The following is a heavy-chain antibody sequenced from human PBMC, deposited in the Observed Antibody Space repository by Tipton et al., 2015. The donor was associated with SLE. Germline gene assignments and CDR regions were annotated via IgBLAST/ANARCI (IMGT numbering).Heavy chain of an antibody. CDR3: TRRPGPSSFDP. Sequence: TLSLTCTVSGDSISSNTYYWGWIRQPPGKALEWIGNIFYTGSTYYNPSLKSRVTISVDTSNNQFSLKVSSVTAADTAVYYCTRRPGPSSFDPWGQGTLVTVSS. V-gene: IGHV4-39*01. CDR1: GDSISSNTYY. CDR2: IFYTGST. D-gene: IGHD6-6*01. J-gene: IGHJ5*02.